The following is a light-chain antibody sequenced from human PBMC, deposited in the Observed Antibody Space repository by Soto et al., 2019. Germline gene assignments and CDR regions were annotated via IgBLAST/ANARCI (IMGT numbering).Light chain of an antibody. CDR3: CSYAGSYTFV. CDR2: DVS. V-gene: IGLV2-11*01. CDR1: SSDVGGYNY. J-gene: IGLJ1*01. Sequence: ALTQPRSVSGSPGQSVTISCTGTSSDVGGYNYVSWYQQHPGKAPKLMIYDVSKRPSGVPDRFSGSKSGNTASLTISGLQAEDEADYYCCSYAGSYTFVFGTGTKVTVL.